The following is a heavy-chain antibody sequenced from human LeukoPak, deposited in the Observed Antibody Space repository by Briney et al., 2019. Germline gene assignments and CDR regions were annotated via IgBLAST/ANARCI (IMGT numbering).Heavy chain of an antibody. J-gene: IGHJ4*02. V-gene: IGHV4-34*01. Sequence: SETLSLTCAVYGGSFSGYYWSWIRQPPGKGLEWIGEINHSGSTNYNPSLKSRVTISVDTSKNQFSLKLSSVTAADTAVYYCARASVYGGQGPRVTVSS. D-gene: IGHD3-16*01. CDR2: INHSGST. CDR3: ARASVY. CDR1: GGSFSGYY.